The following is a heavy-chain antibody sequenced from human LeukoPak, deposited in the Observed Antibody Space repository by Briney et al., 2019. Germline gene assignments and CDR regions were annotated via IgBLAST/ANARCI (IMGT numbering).Heavy chain of an antibody. CDR1: GGSFSGYY. D-gene: IGHD1-26*01. V-gene: IGHV4-34*01. J-gene: IGHJ4*02. Sequence: SETLSLTCAVYGGSFSGYYWSWIRQPPGKGLEWIGEINHSGTTNYNPSLKSRVTISVDTSKNQFSLKLSSVTAADTAVYYCARRGHRSGSYYSVRAWEYFDYWGQGTLVTVSS. CDR2: INHSGTT. CDR3: ARRGHRSGSYYSVRAWEYFDY.